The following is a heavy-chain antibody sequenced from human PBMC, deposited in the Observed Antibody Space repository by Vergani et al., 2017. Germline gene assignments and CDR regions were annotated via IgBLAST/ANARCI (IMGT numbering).Heavy chain of an antibody. J-gene: IGHJ4*02. CDR2: VLFDGSNE. V-gene: IGHV3-30*02. D-gene: IGHD2-15*01. CDR3: ARDLAYCHEGSCAL. CDR1: GFTFNRYG. Sequence: QVQLVQSGGGVVQPGGSLRLPCVASGFTFNRYGMQWVRQAPGQGLEWVAYVLFDGSNEYYADSVKGRFIVSRDNSNDALYLQMNSLRTDDTAVYYCARDLAYCHEGSCALWGQGSVITVSS.